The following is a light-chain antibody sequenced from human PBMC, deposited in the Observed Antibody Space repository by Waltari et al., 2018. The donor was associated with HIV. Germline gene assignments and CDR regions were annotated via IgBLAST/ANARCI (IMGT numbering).Light chain of an antibody. Sequence: DIVMTKSPDSLAVSLSERATSNCTSSQSVLYSSTNKNYLAWYQQKPGQPPKVLIYWASTRESGVPDRFRGSGAGTNFTLTISSLQAEDVAIYYCQQYYTTPPYTFGQGTKLQI. J-gene: IGKJ2*01. CDR1: QSVLYSSTNKNY. CDR2: WAS. CDR3: QQYYTTPPYT. V-gene: IGKV4-1*01.